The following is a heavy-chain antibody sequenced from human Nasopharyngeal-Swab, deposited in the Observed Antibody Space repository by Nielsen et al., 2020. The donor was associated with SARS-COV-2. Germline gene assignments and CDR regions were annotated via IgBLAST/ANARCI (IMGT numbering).Heavy chain of an antibody. D-gene: IGHD3-3*01. J-gene: IGHJ4*02. CDR1: GFTVSSNY. V-gene: IGHV3-21*01. Sequence: GGSLRLSCAASGFTVSSNYMSWVRQAPGKGLEWVSSISSSSSYIYYADSVKGRFTISRDNAKNSLYLQMNSLRAEDTAVYYCARVDADYDFWSGSKSGLFDYWGQGTLVTVSS. CDR2: ISSSSSYI. CDR3: ARVDADYDFWSGSKSGLFDY.